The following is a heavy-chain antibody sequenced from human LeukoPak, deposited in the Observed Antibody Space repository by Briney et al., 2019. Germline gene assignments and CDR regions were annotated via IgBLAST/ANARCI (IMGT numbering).Heavy chain of an antibody. CDR3: ARDSGDTDNWFDP. CDR2: IYYSGST. V-gene: IGHV4-59*01. CDR1: GGSISSYY. Sequence: PSETLSLTCTVSGGSISSYYWSWIRQPPGKGLEWIGYIYYSGSTNYNPSLKSRVTISVKTSKNQFSLKLRSVTAADTAVYYCARDSGDTDNWFDPWGQGTLVTVSS. J-gene: IGHJ5*02. D-gene: IGHD2-21*02.